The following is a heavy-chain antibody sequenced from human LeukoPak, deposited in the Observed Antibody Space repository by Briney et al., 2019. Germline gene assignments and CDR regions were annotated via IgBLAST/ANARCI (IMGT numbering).Heavy chain of an antibody. CDR1: RFTFRSYW. Sequence: GSLRLSCAASRFTFRSYWMSWVRQAPGKGLEWVSAISGSGGSTYYADSVKGRFTISRDNSKNTLYLQMSSLRAEDTAVYYCAKLTPLTTVVTGYFDYWGQGTLVTVSS. V-gene: IGHV3-23*01. CDR3: AKLTPLTTVVTGYFDY. CDR2: ISGSGGST. J-gene: IGHJ4*02. D-gene: IGHD4-23*01.